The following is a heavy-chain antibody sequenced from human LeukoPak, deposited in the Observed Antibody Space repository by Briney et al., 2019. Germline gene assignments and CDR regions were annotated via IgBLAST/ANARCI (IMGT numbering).Heavy chain of an antibody. CDR2: ISYDGSNK. CDR1: GFTFSSYA. CDR3: ARGGDVTILGVVIPIDY. V-gene: IGHV3-30-3*01. D-gene: IGHD3-3*01. Sequence: GGSLRLSCAASGFTFSSYAMHWVRQAPGKGLEWVAVISYDGSNKYYADSVKGRFTISRDNSKNTLYLQMNSLRAEDTAVYYCARGGDVTILGVVIPIDYWGQGTLVTVSS. J-gene: IGHJ4*02.